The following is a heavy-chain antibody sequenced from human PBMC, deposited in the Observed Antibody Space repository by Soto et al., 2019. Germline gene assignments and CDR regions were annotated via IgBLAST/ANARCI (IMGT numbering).Heavy chain of an antibody. CDR3: ATGVAQWLVHCYCDL. CDR1: GYTLTELS. V-gene: IGHV1-24*01. Sequence: QVQLVQSGAEVKKPGASVKVSCKVSGYTLTELSMHWVRQAPGKGLEWMGGVDPEDVEATYAQKLQGRVTMTEDTSTDTAYLELSSLRSEDPSVYYCATGVAQWLVHCYCDLWGRGTLVTVSS. D-gene: IGHD6-19*01. J-gene: IGHJ2*01. CDR2: VDPEDVEA.